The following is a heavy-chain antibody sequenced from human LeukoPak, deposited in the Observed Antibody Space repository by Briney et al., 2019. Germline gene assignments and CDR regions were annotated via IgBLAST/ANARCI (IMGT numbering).Heavy chain of an antibody. CDR3: ARVFGSIAAAGNNY. V-gene: IGHV3-9*01. D-gene: IGHD6-13*01. CDR2: ISWNSGSI. J-gene: IGHJ4*02. CDR1: GYTFDHYA. Sequence: PGGSLRLSCAASGYTFDHYAMHWVRQAPGKGLEWVSGISWNSGSIGYADSVKGRFTISRDNAKNSLYLQMNSLRAEDTALYYCARVFGSIAAAGNNYWGQGTLVTVSS.